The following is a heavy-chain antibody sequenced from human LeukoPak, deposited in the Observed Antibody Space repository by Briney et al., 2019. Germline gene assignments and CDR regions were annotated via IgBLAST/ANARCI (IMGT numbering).Heavy chain of an antibody. J-gene: IGHJ5*02. V-gene: IGHV1-8*02. Sequence: ASVKVSCKASGYTFTSYGISWVRQATGQGLEWMGWMNPNSGNTGYAQKFQGRVTMTRNTSISTAYMELSSLRSEDTAVYYCAGASGRLWFDPWGQGTLVTVSS. D-gene: IGHD4/OR15-4a*01. CDR3: AGASGRLWFDP. CDR1: GYTFTSYG. CDR2: MNPNSGNT.